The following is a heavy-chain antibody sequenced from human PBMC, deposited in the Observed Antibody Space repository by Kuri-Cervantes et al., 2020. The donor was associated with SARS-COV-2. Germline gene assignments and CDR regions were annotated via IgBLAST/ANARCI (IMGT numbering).Heavy chain of an antibody. D-gene: IGHD2-21*01. V-gene: IGHV1-2*02. CDR1: GYTFTGYY. J-gene: IGHJ5*02. CDR3: ARGYCGGDCYSGFDWFDP. CDR2: INPDSGGT. Sequence: ASVKVSCKASGYTFTGYYMHWVRQAPGQGLEWMGWINPDSGGTNYAQMFQGRVTMTRDTSISTAYMELSRLRSDDTAVYYCARGYCGGDCYSGFDWFDPWGQGTLVTVSS.